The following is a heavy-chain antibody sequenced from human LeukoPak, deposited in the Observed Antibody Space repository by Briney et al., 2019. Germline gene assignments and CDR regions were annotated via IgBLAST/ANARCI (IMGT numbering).Heavy chain of an antibody. CDR1: GFTFSTYA. V-gene: IGHV3-64D*06. CDR2: ISSNGRTT. D-gene: IGHD4-17*01. J-gene: IGHJ4*02. CDR3: EKDIGLGGSTVTFAY. Sequence: PGGSLRLSCSASGFTFSTYAMHWVRQAPGKGLQYFSSISSNGRTTYYAASVKGRFTISRDNSKNTLYLQMSSLRAEDTAVYYCEKDIGLGGSTVTFAYWGQGTLVTVSS.